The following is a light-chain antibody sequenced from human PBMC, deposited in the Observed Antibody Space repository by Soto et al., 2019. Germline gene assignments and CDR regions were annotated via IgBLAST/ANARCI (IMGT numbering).Light chain of an antibody. CDR2: GAS. CDR3: RQLNSSPYT. V-gene: IGKV1-9*01. J-gene: IGKJ2*01. Sequence: IQLTQSPSSLSASVGDRVTITCRASQGIGSYLAWYQQKPGKAPKLLISGASTLQTGVTSRFSGSGSGTDFTLTIRSLQPKDFATSYCRQLNSSPYTFGQGTKLAI. CDR1: QGIGSY.